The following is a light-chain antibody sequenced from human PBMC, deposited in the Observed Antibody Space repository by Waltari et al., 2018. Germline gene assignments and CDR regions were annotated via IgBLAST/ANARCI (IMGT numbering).Light chain of an antibody. CDR2: GVS. CDR1: QSVSNY. J-gene: IGKJ3*01. Sequence: EIQMTQSPSSLSASIGDRVTITCRASQSVSNYLSWYQQKPGKAPKLLIYGVSNLQSGVPSRFSASGSGTDFTLTISSLQPEDFAIYYCQQSYSTLMYTCGPGTRVDVK. CDR3: QQSYSTLMYT. V-gene: IGKV1-39*01.